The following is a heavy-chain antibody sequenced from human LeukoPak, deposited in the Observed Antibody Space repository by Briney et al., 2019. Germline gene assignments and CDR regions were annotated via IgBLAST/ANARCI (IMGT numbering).Heavy chain of an antibody. CDR2: ISYDGSNK. V-gene: IGHV3-30*18. CDR3: AKEGSNGDFDY. Sequence: GGSLRLSCAASGFTFSSYYMHWVRQAPGKGLEWVTVISYDGSNKYYGDSVKGRFTISRDNSKNTLYLKINSLRAEDTAVYYCAKEGSNGDFDYWGQGTLVTVSS. J-gene: IGHJ4*02. D-gene: IGHD1-26*01. CDR1: GFTFSSYY.